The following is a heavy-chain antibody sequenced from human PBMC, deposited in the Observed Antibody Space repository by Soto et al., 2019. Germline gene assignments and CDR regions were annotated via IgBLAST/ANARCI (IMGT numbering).Heavy chain of an antibody. D-gene: IGHD3-3*01. J-gene: IGHJ4*02. CDR2: ISSSSSYI. CDR1: GFTFSSYS. Sequence: EVQLVESGGGLVKPGGSLRLSCAASGFTFSSYSMNWVRQAPGKGLEWVSSISSSSSYIYYADSVKGRFTISRDNAKNSLYLQMNSLRAEDTAVYYCARAGFRFWSGYYRGCDYWGQGTLVTVSS. V-gene: IGHV3-21*01. CDR3: ARAGFRFWSGYYRGCDY.